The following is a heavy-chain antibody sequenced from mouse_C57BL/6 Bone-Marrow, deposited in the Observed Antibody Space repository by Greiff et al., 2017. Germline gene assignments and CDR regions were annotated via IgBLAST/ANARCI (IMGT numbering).Heavy chain of an antibody. Sequence: VQLQQPGAELVMPGASVKLSCKASGYTFTSYWMHWVKQRPGQGLEWIGEIDPSDSYTNYNQKFKGKSTLTVDKSSSTAYMQLSSLTSEDSAVYYCARNGIYDYDGGFAYWGQGTLVTVSA. D-gene: IGHD2-4*01. CDR2: IDPSDSYT. J-gene: IGHJ3*01. CDR3: ARNGIYDYDGGFAY. CDR1: GYTFTSYW. V-gene: IGHV1-69*01.